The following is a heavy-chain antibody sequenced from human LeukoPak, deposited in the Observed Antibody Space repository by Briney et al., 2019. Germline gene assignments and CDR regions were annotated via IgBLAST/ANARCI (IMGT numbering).Heavy chain of an antibody. Sequence: SETLSLTCTVSGGSISSGSYYWSWIRQPAGKGLEWIGRIYTSGSTNYNPSLKSRVTISVDTSKYQFSLKLSSVTAADTAVYYCARSYYYDSSGYYFLNHWGQGTLVTVSS. D-gene: IGHD3-22*01. V-gene: IGHV4-61*02. CDR1: GGSISSGSYY. J-gene: IGHJ5*02. CDR3: ARSYYYDSSGYYFLNH. CDR2: IYTSGST.